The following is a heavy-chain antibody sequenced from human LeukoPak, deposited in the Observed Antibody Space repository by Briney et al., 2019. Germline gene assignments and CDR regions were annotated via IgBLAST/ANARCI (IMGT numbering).Heavy chain of an antibody. D-gene: IGHD3-22*01. CDR1: GYTFTGYY. Sequence: GASVKVSCKASGYTFTGYYMHWVRQAPGQGLEWMGWINPNSGGTNYAQKFQGRVTMTRDTSISTAYMELSRLRSDDTAVYYCARGLRYNYYDSSGYYPRWGQGTLVTVSS. CDR3: ARGLRYNYYDSSGYYPR. CDR2: INPNSGGT. J-gene: IGHJ4*02. V-gene: IGHV1-2*02.